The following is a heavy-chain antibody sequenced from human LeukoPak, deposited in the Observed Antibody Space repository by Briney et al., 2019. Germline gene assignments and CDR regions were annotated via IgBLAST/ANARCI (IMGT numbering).Heavy chain of an antibody. Sequence: GGSLRLSCAASGFTFSSYSMNWVRQAPGKGLEWVSYISSSSAIYYADSVKGRFTISRDNAKNSLFLQMNSLRDEDTAVYYCARDPPAAGYWGQGTLVTVSS. V-gene: IGHV3-48*02. D-gene: IGHD6-13*01. CDR1: GFTFSSYS. CDR2: ISSSSAI. J-gene: IGHJ4*02. CDR3: ARDPPAAGY.